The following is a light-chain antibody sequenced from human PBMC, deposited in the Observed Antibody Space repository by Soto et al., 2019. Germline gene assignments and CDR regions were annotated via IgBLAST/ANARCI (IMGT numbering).Light chain of an antibody. CDR1: QSVSSN. CDR3: QQYGSSGT. V-gene: IGKV3-15*01. Sequence: EIVMTQAPATLSVSPGERATLSCRASQSVSSNLAWYQQKPGQAPRLLIHGAFTRATGIPARFSGSGSGTDFTLTISRLEPEDFAVYYCQQYGSSGTFGQGTKVDI. CDR2: GAF. J-gene: IGKJ1*01.